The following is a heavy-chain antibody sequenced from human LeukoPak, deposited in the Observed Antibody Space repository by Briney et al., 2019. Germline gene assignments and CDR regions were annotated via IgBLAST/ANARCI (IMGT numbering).Heavy chain of an antibody. V-gene: IGHV4-34*01. D-gene: IGHD6-13*01. CDR3: ASRYSRSWKRRWFDP. J-gene: IGHJ5*02. CDR1: GGSFSGYY. Sequence: SETLSLTCAVYGGSFSGYYWSWIRQPPGKGLEWIGEINHSGSTNYNPSLTSRVTISVDTAKNQFSLKLSSVTAADTAVYYCASRYSRSWKRRWFDPWGQGTLVTVSS. CDR2: INHSGST.